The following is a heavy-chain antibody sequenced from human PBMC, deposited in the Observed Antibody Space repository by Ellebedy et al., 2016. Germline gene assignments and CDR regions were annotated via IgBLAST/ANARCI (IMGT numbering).Heavy chain of an antibody. Sequence: ASVKVSCKASGGTFSSYAISWVRQAPGQGLEWMGRIIPILGIANYAQKFQGRVTITADKSTSTAYMELRSLRSDDTAVYYCARDQQWPHQISYWFLDLWGRGTLVTVSS. CDR2: IIPILGIA. J-gene: IGHJ2*01. CDR1: GGTFSSYA. CDR3: ARDQQWPHQISYWFLDL. V-gene: IGHV1-69*04. D-gene: IGHD6-19*01.